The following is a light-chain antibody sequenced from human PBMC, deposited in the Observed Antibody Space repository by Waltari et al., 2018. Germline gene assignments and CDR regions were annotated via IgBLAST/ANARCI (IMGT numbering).Light chain of an antibody. V-gene: IGLV2-23*02. CDR3: SSYSRGSSFVL. CDR1: SGDIGGFAL. Sequence: QSALTQPASVSGSPGQSITISCTGTSGDIGGFALVSWSQQHPGKVPRLLIYEVTTRPSGVSSRFSGSQSHNSATLTISALQTEDEADYYCSSYSRGSSFVLFGGGTRLTVL. J-gene: IGLJ2*01. CDR2: EVT.